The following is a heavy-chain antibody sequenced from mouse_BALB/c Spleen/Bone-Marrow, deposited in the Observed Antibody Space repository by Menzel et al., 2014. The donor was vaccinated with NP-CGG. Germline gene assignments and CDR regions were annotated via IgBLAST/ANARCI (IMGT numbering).Heavy chain of an antibody. D-gene: IGHD3-1*01. CDR1: GFTFSSFG. Sequence: EVKLQESGGGLVQPGGSRKLSCAASGFTFSSFGVHWVRQAPEKGLEWVAYISSGSSTIYYADTVKGRFTISRDNPKNTLFLQMTSLRSEDTAMYYCASVSAWFAYWGQGTLVTVSA. V-gene: IGHV5-17*02. CDR2: ISSGSSTI. CDR3: ASVSAWFAY. J-gene: IGHJ3*01.